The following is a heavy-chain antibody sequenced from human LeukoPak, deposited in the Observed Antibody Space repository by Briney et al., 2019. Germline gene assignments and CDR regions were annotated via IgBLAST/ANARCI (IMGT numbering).Heavy chain of an antibody. Sequence: PSETLSLTCTVSGGSISSGSYYWSWIRQPAGKGLEWIGRIFTSGTTNYNPPLKSRVTISVDTSKNQISLKLTSVTAADTAVYYCAREDPGDGYNSDYFDYWGQGTLVTVSS. CDR1: GGSISSGSYY. V-gene: IGHV4-61*02. J-gene: IGHJ4*02. D-gene: IGHD5-24*01. CDR3: AREDPGDGYNSDYFDY. CDR2: IFTSGTT.